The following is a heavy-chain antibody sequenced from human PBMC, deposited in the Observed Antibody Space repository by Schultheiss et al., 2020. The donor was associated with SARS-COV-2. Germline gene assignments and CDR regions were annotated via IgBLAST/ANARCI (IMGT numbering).Heavy chain of an antibody. CDR3: ARAAPYKGYYYGMDV. Sequence: ASVKVSCKASGYTFTSYGISWVRQAPGQGLEWMGWISAYNGNTNYAQKLQGRVTMTTDTSTSTAYMELRSLRSDDTAVYYCARAAPYKGYYYGMDVWGQGTTVTVSS. V-gene: IGHV1-18*01. CDR1: GYTFTSYG. CDR2: ISAYNGNT. D-gene: IGHD1-14*01. J-gene: IGHJ6*02.